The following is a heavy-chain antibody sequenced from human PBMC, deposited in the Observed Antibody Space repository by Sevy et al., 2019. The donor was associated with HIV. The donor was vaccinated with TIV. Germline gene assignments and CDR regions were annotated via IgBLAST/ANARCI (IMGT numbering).Heavy chain of an antibody. J-gene: IGHJ4*02. CDR3: ARLVGYCSGGRCSIIDF. V-gene: IGHV3-30*01. CDR2: ISYDARKK. Sequence: GGSLRLSCAASGFGLSNHAMIWVHQAPGKGLEWVAGISYDARKKYYADSVRGRFTISRDDSKNTLYLQMNSLTTEDTAVYYCARLVGYCSGGRCSIIDFWGQGTLVTVSS. CDR1: GFGLSNHA. D-gene: IGHD2-15*01.